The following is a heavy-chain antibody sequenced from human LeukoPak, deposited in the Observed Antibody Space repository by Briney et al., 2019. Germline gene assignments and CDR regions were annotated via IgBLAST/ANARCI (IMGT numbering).Heavy chain of an antibody. CDR1: GFTFSSYA. V-gene: IGHV3-23*01. J-gene: IGHJ4*02. CDR3: AKAYGSGWAPFDY. D-gene: IGHD6-19*01. Sequence: GGSLRLSCAASGFTFSSYAMSWVRQAPGKGLEWVSTISGSGGSTDYVDSVKGRFTISRDNSKNTLYLQMNSLRAEDAAVYYCAKAYGSGWAPFDYWGQGTLVTVSS. CDR2: ISGSGGST.